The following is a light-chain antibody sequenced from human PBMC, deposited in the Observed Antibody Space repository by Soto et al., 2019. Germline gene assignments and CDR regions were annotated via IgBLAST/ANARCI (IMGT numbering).Light chain of an antibody. V-gene: IGKV1-27*01. Sequence: DIQMTQSPSSLSASVGDRVTITCQASQDISNYLNWYQQKPGKVPVLLIYSASTLKAGIPSRFSGSGAGTDFTLTISSLQPEDFATYYCQKYDSAPRTFGQGTKVDIK. CDR3: QKYDSAPRT. J-gene: IGKJ1*01. CDR2: SAS. CDR1: QDISNY.